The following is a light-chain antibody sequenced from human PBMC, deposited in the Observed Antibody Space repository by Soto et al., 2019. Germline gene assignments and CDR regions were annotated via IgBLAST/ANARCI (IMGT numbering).Light chain of an antibody. CDR3: QQRFT. CDR1: QGISGY. CDR2: ATS. Sequence: DIQLTQSPSFLSASVGDRVTITCRASQGISGYLAWYQQKPGKAPNLLIYATSTLQTGVPSRFSGSGSGAEFTLTISSLQPEDFATYYCQQRFTFCTGTKVDIK. V-gene: IGKV1-9*01. J-gene: IGKJ3*01.